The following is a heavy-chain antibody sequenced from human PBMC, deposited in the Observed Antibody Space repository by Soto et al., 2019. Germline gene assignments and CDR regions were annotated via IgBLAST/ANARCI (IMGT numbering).Heavy chain of an antibody. V-gene: IGHV3-30-3*01. J-gene: IGHJ5*02. CDR2: TSYDGSNK. Sequence: GGSLRLSCAASGFIFSTYAMHWVRQAPGKGLEWVAVTSYDGSNKYYADSVKGRFTISRDNSKNTLYLQMNSLRPQDTAVYYCASFTASSYYDFWSGYYYFDPWGQGTLVTVSS. CDR3: ASFTASSYYDFWSGYYYFDP. D-gene: IGHD3-3*01. CDR1: GFIFSTYA.